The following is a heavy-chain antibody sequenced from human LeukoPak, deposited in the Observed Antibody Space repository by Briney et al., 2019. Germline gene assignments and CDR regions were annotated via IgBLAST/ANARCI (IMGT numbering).Heavy chain of an antibody. V-gene: IGHV3-66*01. D-gene: IGHD2-21*02. CDR3: ARERYCGGDCYSFAFDV. CDR2: FYSGGDST. CDR1: GFTVSSKY. J-gene: IGHJ3*01. Sequence: PGGSLRLSCAASGFTVSSKYMNWVRQAPGKGLEWVSIFYSGGDSTNYADSVKGRFTISRDNSKNTLYLQMNSLRADDTAVYYCARERYCGGDCYSFAFDVWGQGTVVTVSS.